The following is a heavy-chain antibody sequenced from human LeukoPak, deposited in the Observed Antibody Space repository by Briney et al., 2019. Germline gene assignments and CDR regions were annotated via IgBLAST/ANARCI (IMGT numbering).Heavy chain of an antibody. CDR3: ARWGYSSGWYYYYGMDV. Sequence: AGESLRLSCTASGFTFSNFWMGWVRQAPGKGLEWVANIKQDETEKFYLGSVKGRFTISRDNAKNSLYLQMNSLRAEDTAVYYCARWGYSSGWYYYYGMDVWGQGTTVTVSS. CDR2: IKQDETEK. D-gene: IGHD6-19*01. CDR1: GFTFSNFW. V-gene: IGHV3-7*03. J-gene: IGHJ6*02.